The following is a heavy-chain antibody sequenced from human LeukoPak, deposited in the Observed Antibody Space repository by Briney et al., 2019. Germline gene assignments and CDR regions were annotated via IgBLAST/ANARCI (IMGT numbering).Heavy chain of an antibody. CDR1: GGSISSYY. V-gene: IGHV4-59*03. Sequence: SETLSLTCTVSGGSISSYYWSWIRQPPGKGLEWIGNIDYSRDTNYNPSLRSRVTILVDKSRNQFSLKLNSVTAADTAVYYCARNGPHYYDKRGYPDSWGQGTLVTVSS. D-gene: IGHD3-22*01. CDR2: IDYSRDT. J-gene: IGHJ4*02. CDR3: ARNGPHYYDKRGYPDS.